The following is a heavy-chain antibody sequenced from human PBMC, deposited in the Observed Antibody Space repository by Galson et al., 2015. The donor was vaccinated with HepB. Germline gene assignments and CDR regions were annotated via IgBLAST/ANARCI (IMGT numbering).Heavy chain of an antibody. V-gene: IGHV3-7*03. D-gene: IGHD1-1*01. CDR3: VRDLYNTGGY. Sequence: SLRLSCAASGFTFSRSWMTWVRQTPGKGLEWVANIKKDGSEIHYVDSVKGRFTISRDNAKNSVSLQMNSLRAEDTAVYYCVRDLYNTGGYWGQGTLVTVSS. J-gene: IGHJ4*02. CDR2: IKKDGSEI. CDR1: GFTFSRSW.